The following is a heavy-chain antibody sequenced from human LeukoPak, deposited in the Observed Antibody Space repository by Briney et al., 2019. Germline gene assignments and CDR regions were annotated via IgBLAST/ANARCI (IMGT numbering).Heavy chain of an antibody. CDR3: ARDLVSGYYGSGSYSYYFDY. J-gene: IGHJ4*02. D-gene: IGHD3-10*01. CDR2: IYTSGST. Sequence: SETLSLTCTVSGGSISSYYWSWIRQPAGKGLEWIGRIYTSGSTNYNPSLKSRVTMSVDTSKNQFSLKLSSVTAADTAVYYCARDLVSGYYGSGSYSYYFDYWGQGTLVTVSS. CDR1: GGSISSYY. V-gene: IGHV4-4*07.